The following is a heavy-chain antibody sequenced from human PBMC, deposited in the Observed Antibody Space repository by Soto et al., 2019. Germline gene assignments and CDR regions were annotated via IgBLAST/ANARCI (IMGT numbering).Heavy chain of an antibody. CDR3: AAAIVAAGIDY. D-gene: IGHD6-13*01. CDR1: GFTFTSSP. V-gene: IGHV1-58*01. Sequence: QMQLVQSGPEVKKPGTSVKVSCKTSGFTFTSSPVQWVRQARGQRLEWIGWIVVGSGNTHYAQKFQERVTLTRDMSTSTADMVLSSLRSEDTAVYYCAAAIVAAGIDYWGQGTLVTVSS. CDR2: IVVGSGNT. J-gene: IGHJ4*02.